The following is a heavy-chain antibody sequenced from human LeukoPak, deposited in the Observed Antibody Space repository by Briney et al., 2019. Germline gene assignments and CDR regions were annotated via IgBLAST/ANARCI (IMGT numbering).Heavy chain of an antibody. CDR2: IKQDGSEK. CDR3: ARDYTVMDPGPDAFDI. D-gene: IGHD5-18*01. J-gene: IGHJ3*02. V-gene: IGHV3-7*01. Sequence: SGGSLRLSCAASGFTFSSYWMSWVRQAPGKGLEWVANIKQDGSEKYYVDSVKGRFTIFRDNAKNSLYLQMNSLRAEDTAVYYCARDYTVMDPGPDAFDIWGQGTMVTVSS. CDR1: GFTFSSYW.